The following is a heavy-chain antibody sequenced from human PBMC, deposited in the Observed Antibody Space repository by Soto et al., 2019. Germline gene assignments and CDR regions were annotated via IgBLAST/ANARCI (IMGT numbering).Heavy chain of an antibody. CDR2: ISYDGSNK. J-gene: IGHJ4*02. Sequence: RLTCAASGFTFSSYAMHWVRQAPGKGLEWVAVISYDGSNKYYADSVKGRFTISRDNSKNTLYLQMNSLRAEDTAVYYCARGRSYITMIVVVIPYFDYWGQGTLVTVSS. CDR3: ARGRSYITMIVVVIPYFDY. CDR1: GFTFSSYA. D-gene: IGHD3-22*01. V-gene: IGHV3-30-3*01.